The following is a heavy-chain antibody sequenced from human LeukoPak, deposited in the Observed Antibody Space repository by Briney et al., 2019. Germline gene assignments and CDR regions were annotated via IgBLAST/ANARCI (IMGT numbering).Heavy chain of an antibody. V-gene: IGHV3-23*01. CDR2: ISDSGGST. CDR1: GFTFTSYA. CDR3: AKRGAEVGATVAPGDY. Sequence: QPGGSLRLSCAASGFTFTSYAMSWVRQAPGKGLEWVSAISDSGGSTYYADSVKGRFTISRDSSKNTLYLQMNSLRAEDTAVYYCAKRGAEVGATVAPGDYWGQGTLVTVSS. J-gene: IGHJ4*02. D-gene: IGHD1-26*01.